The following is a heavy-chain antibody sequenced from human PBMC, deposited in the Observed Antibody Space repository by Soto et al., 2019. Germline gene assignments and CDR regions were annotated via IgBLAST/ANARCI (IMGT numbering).Heavy chain of an antibody. D-gene: IGHD2-2*01. Sequence: QVQLVQSGAEVKKPGSSLKVSCKASGGTFSSYASSWVRQAPGQGLEWMGGIIPIVGTANYAQKFQGRVTITADESTSTAYMELSSLRSEDTAVYYCARVYCSSTSCYDPGMDVWGQGTTVTVS. V-gene: IGHV1-69*01. J-gene: IGHJ6*02. CDR1: GGTFSSYA. CDR2: IIPIVGTA. CDR3: ARVYCSSTSCYDPGMDV.